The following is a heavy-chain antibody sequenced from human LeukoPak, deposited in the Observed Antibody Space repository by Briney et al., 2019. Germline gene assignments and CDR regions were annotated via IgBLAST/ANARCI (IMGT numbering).Heavy chain of an antibody. V-gene: IGHV1-2*06. D-gene: IGHD3-3*01. J-gene: IGHJ4*02. CDR3: ARWGYDFWSGYCY. Sequence: GASVKVSRKASGYTFTGYYMHWVRQAPGQGLEWMGRINPNSGGTNYAQKFQGRVTMTRDTSISTAYMELSRLRSDDTAVYYCARWGYDFWSGYCYWGQGTLVTVSS. CDR1: GYTFTGYY. CDR2: INPNSGGT.